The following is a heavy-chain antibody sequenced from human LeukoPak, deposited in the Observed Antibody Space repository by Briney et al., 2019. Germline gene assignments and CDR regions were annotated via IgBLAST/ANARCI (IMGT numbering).Heavy chain of an antibody. CDR1: GGSISSYY. D-gene: IGHD2-2*01. CDR3: AREGGYCSSTSCLDLFDY. CDR2: IYYSGST. V-gene: IGHV4-59*01. Sequence: SETLSLTCTVSGGSISSYYWSWIRQPPGKGLVWIGYIYYSGSTNYNPSLKSRVTISVDTSKNQFSLKLSSVTAADTAVYYCAREGGYCSSTSCLDLFDYWGQGTLVTVSS. J-gene: IGHJ4*02.